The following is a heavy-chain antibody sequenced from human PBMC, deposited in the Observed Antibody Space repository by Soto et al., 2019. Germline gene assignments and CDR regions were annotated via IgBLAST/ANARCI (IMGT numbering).Heavy chain of an antibody. CDR1: GYTFTSYG. D-gene: IGHD2-2*01. CDR3: ARGYCSSTSCYQFYYYGMDV. J-gene: IGHJ6*02. V-gene: IGHV1-18*01. Sequence: ASVKVSCKASGYTFTSYGISWVRQAPGQGLEWMGWISAYNGNTNYAQKLQGRVTMTTDTSTSTAYMELRSLRSDDTAVYYCARGYCSSTSCYQFYYYGMDVWGQGTTVTVSS. CDR2: ISAYNGNT.